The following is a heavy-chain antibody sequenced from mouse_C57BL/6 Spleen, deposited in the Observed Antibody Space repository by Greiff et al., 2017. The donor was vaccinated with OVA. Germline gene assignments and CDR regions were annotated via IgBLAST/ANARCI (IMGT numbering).Heavy chain of an antibody. J-gene: IGHJ2*01. V-gene: IGHV1-72*01. CDR1: GYTFTSYW. D-gene: IGHD1-1*01. Sequence: QVQLKQPGAELVKPGASVKLSCKASGYTFTSYWMHWVKQRPGRGLEWIGRIDPNSGGTKYNEKFKSKATLTVDKPSSTAYMQLSSLTSEDSAVYYCARHYYGSSYLTYWGQGTTLTVSS. CDR2: IDPNSGGT. CDR3: ARHYYGSSYLTY.